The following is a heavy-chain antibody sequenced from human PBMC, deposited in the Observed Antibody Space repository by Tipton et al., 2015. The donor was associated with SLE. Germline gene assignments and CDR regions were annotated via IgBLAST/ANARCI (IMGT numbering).Heavy chain of an antibody. Sequence: TLSLTCTVSGGSITSYYWSWIRQPPGKGLEWIGEINHSGSTNYNPSLKSRVTISVDTTKNQFSLKLSPVTAADTAVYYCARRAVALNPVGYWGQGTLVTVSS. D-gene: IGHD6-19*01. J-gene: IGHJ4*02. CDR1: GGSITSYY. CDR3: ARRAVALNPVGY. V-gene: IGHV4-34*01. CDR2: INHSGST.